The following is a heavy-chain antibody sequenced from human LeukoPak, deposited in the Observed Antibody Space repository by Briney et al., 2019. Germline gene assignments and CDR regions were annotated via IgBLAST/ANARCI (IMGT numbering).Heavy chain of an antibody. CDR3: AKASGYSYGYYSDY. CDR2: ISGSGGST. D-gene: IGHD5-18*01. J-gene: IGHJ4*02. CDR1: GFTFSSYA. Sequence: GGSLRLSGAASGFTFSSYAMIWVRQAPGKGLEWVSGISGSGGSTYYADSVKGRFTISRDNSKNTLYLQMNSLRAEDTAVYYCAKASGYSYGYYSDYWGQGTLVTVSS. V-gene: IGHV3-23*01.